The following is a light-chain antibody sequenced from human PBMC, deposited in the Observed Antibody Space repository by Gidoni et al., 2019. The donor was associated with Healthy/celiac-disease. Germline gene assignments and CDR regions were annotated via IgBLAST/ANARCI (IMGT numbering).Light chain of an antibody. V-gene: IGLV3-19*01. CDR2: GKN. Sequence: SSELTQDPAVSVALGQTVRITCQGDSLRSYYARWYQQKPGQDPLLVIYGKNNRPSGIPDRFSGSSSGNTASVTITGAQAEDEADYYCNSRDSSGNHLVFGGGTKLTVL. CDR3: NSRDSSGNHLV. CDR1: SLRSYY. J-gene: IGLJ2*01.